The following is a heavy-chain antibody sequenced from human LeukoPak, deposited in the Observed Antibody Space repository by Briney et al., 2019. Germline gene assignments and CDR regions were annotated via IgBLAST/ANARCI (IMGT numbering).Heavy chain of an antibody. J-gene: IGHJ4*02. D-gene: IGHD6-6*01. CDR2: IYPGDSDT. Sequence: GESLKISCKGSGSSFTTYWIGWVRQMPGKGLEWMAIIYPGDSDTRYSPSFQGQVTVSADKSVSTAYLQWSSLKAADTAMYYCARGSSSSLEYFDYWGQGTLVTVSS. CDR3: ARGSSSSLEYFDY. CDR1: GSSFTTYW. V-gene: IGHV5-51*01.